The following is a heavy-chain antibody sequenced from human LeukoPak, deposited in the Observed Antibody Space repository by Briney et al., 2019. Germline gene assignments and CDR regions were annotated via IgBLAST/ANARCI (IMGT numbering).Heavy chain of an antibody. CDR2: IYPGDSAT. V-gene: IGHV5-51*01. CDR3: ARGFRSKYDFWSGYYSDYYYGMDV. J-gene: IGHJ6*02. D-gene: IGHD3-3*01. Sequence: GESLKISCKGSGYSFTSYWIGWVRQMPGKGLEWMGIIYPGDSATRYSPSFQGQVTISADKSISTAYLQWSSLKASDTAMYYCARGFRSKYDFWSGYYSDYYYGMDVWGQGTTVTVSS. CDR1: GYSFTSYW.